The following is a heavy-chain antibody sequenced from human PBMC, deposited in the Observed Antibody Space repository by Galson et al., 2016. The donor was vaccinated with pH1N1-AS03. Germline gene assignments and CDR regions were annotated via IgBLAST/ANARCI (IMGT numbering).Heavy chain of an antibody. CDR2: IYTSGST. V-gene: IGHV4-61*02. D-gene: IGHD3-3*01. CDR3: ARFTMGAFDY. J-gene: IGHJ4*02. Sequence: IYTSGSTYYNPSLKSRVTISVDTSKNQFSLKLSSLTAADTAMYYCARFTMGAFDYWGQGTLVTVSS.